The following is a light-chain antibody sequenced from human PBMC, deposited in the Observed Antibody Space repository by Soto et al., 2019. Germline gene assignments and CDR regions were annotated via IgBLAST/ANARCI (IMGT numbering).Light chain of an antibody. CDR2: DAS. CDR1: QSVSSRY. CDR3: QHYGSSLPIT. Sequence: EILLTQSPGTLSLSPGERATLSCRASQSVSSRYLAWYQQKPRQAPRLLIYDASSRATGIPARFSGSGSGTDFTLTVTSLQTEDFVAYYCQHYGSSLPITFGQGTRLEIK. V-gene: IGKV3-20*01. J-gene: IGKJ5*01.